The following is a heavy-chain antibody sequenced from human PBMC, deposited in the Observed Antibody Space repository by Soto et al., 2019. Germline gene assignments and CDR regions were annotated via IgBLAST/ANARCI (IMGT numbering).Heavy chain of an antibody. CDR2: ITSSSTTI. CDR1: GFRFSGHN. CDR3: ARPNWNDETYYFDY. Sequence: EVQLVESGGGLVQPGGSLRVSCVGSGFRFSGHNMNWVRQAPGKGLEWVAHITSSSTTIYYADSVKGRFTISRDNAKNSLYLQMSRLRVEDTAVYYCARPNWNDETYYFDYWGQGTLVTVSS. D-gene: IGHD1-20*01. V-gene: IGHV3-48*01. J-gene: IGHJ4*02.